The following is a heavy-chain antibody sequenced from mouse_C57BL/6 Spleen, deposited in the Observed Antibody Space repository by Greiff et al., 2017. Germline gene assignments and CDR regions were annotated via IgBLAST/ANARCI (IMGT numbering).Heavy chain of an antibody. D-gene: IGHD2-5*01. V-gene: IGHV1-82*01. CDR3: ARSGSKKVYFEY. J-gene: IGHJ2*01. CDR1: GYAFSSSW. CDR2: IYPGDGDT. Sequence: QVQLQQSGPELVKPGASVKISCKASGYAFSSSWMNWVKQRPGKGLEWIGRIYPGDGDTNYNGKFKGKATLTADKSSSTAYMQLRSLTSEDSAVYFCARSGSKKVYFEYWGQGTTLTVSS.